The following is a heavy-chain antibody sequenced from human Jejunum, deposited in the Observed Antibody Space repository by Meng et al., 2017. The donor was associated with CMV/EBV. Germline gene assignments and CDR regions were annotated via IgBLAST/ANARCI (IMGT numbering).Heavy chain of an antibody. D-gene: IGHD1-26*01. CDR3: AKDGGSYLDYYFDY. V-gene: IGHV1-2*02. J-gene: IGHJ4*02. Sequence: EYTFTDYYMQWVRQAPGQGLEWMGWINPNTGDTNYAQKFQGRVTMTRDMSINTVYMELTRLRSDDTAVYYCAKDGGSYLDYYFDYWGQGTRVTVSS. CDR1: EYTFTDYY. CDR2: INPNTGDT.